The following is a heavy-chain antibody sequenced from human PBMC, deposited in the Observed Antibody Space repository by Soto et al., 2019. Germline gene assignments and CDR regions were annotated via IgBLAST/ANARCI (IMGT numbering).Heavy chain of an antibody. V-gene: IGHV4-39*01. Sequence: SETLSLTCTVSGGSISSSSYYWGWIRQPPGKGLEWIGSIYYSGSTYYNPSLKSRVTISVDTSKNQFSLKLSSVTAADTAVYYCARSLYSSGWYTVVRENWFDPWGQGTLVTVSS. CDR3: ARSLYSSGWYTVVRENWFDP. CDR1: GGSISSSSYY. J-gene: IGHJ5*02. CDR2: IYYSGST. D-gene: IGHD6-19*01.